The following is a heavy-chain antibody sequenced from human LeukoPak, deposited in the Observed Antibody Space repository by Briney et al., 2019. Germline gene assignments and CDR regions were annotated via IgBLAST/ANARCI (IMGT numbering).Heavy chain of an antibody. Sequence: PSETLSLTCAVYGGSFSGYYWSWIRQPPGKGLEWIGEINHSGSTNYNPSLKSRVTMSVDTSKNQFSLKLSSVTAADTAVYYCARDLSHGGNWGQGTLVTVSS. CDR2: INHSGST. CDR3: ARDLSHGGN. V-gene: IGHV4-34*01. D-gene: IGHD3-3*01. J-gene: IGHJ4*02. CDR1: GGSFSGYY.